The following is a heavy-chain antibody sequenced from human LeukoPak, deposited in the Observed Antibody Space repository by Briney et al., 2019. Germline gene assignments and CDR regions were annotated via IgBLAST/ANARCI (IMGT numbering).Heavy chain of an antibody. J-gene: IGHJ6*03. CDR3: ARGGRWELLYYYYYMDV. CDR1: GFTFSDHY. D-gene: IGHD1-26*01. Sequence: GGSLRLSCAASGFTFSDHYMDWVRQAPGKGLEWVGRTRNKANSYTTEYAASVKGRFTISRDDSKNSLYLQMNSLKTEDTAVYYCARGGRWELLYYYYYMDVWGKGTTVTVSS. CDR2: TRNKANSYTT. V-gene: IGHV3-72*01.